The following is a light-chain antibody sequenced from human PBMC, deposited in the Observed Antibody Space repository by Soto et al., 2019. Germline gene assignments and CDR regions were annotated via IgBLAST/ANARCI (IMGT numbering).Light chain of an antibody. CDR2: GDT. Sequence: QSVLTQPPSVSGAPGQRVTISCTGTNSNIGAGYDVHWYQQLPGTAPKLLIYGDTNRPSGVPDRFSGSKSGTSASLAITGLRAEDEADYYCQSYDSSLSGSVFGGGTKVTVL. V-gene: IGLV1-40*01. CDR1: NSNIGAGYD. J-gene: IGLJ3*02. CDR3: QSYDSSLSGSV.